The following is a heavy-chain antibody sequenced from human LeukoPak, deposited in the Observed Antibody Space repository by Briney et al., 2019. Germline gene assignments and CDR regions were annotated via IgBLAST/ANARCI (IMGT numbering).Heavy chain of an antibody. Sequence: SETLSLTCAVSGYSISSGYYWGWIRQPPGKGLEWIGSIYHSGSTYYNPSLKSRVTISVDTSKNQFSLKLSSVTAADTAVYYCASTYCSSTSCSLNAFDIWGQGPMVTVSS. J-gene: IGHJ3*02. CDR2: IYHSGST. CDR3: ASTYCSSTSCSLNAFDI. D-gene: IGHD2-2*01. CDR1: GYSISSGYY. V-gene: IGHV4-38-2*01.